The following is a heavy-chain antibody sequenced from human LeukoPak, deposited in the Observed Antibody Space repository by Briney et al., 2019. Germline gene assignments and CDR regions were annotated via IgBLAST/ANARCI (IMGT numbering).Heavy chain of an antibody. CDR2: IYYSGST. J-gene: IGHJ4*02. CDR1: GGSISRSSYY. V-gene: IGHV4-39*07. CDR3: ARGPSFIDRIAAASFDY. Sequence: SETLSLTCTVSGGSISRSSYYWGWIRQPPGKGLEWIGSIYYSGSTYYNPSLKSRVTISVDTSKNQFSLKLSSVTAADTAVYYCARGPSFIDRIAAASFDYWGQGTLVTVSS. D-gene: IGHD6-13*01.